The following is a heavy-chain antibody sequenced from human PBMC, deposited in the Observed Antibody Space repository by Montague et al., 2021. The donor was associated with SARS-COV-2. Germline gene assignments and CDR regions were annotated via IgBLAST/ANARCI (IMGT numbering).Heavy chain of an antibody. Sequence: GSLRLSCAASGFTFSDYYMSWIRQAPGKGLEWVSYISGRGSYTDYADSVKGRFTISRDNARKSLYLEMNSLRAEDTAVYYCARLVGVESNRRDYFNYWGQGTLVTVSS. V-gene: IGHV3-11*03. D-gene: IGHD1-14*01. CDR2: ISGRGSYT. CDR1: GFTFSDYY. J-gene: IGHJ4*02. CDR3: ARLVGVESNRRDYFNY.